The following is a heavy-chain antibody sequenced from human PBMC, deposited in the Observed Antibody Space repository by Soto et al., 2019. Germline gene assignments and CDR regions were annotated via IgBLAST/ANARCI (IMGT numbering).Heavy chain of an antibody. J-gene: IGHJ6*04. D-gene: IGHD6-19*01. V-gene: IGHV3-23*01. CDR2: ISGSGGST. Sequence: GESLKISCAASGFTFSSYAMSWVRQAPGKGLEWVSAISGSGGSTYYADSVKGRFTISRDNSKNTLYLQMNSLRAEDTAVYYCAKDTSGIAVAWMDVWGKGTTVTVSS. CDR1: GFTFSSYA. CDR3: AKDTSGIAVAWMDV.